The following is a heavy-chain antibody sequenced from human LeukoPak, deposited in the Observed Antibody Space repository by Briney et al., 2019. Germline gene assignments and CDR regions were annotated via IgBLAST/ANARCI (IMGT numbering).Heavy chain of an antibody. Sequence: GGSLRLSCVASGFTFSDYYMSWIRQAPGKGLEWVSYISSSDTTIYYADSVKGRFTISRDNSKNTLYLQMNSLRAEDTAVYYCAKERVLLWFGELYFDYWGQGTLVTVSS. CDR2: ISSSDTTI. V-gene: IGHV3-11*01. D-gene: IGHD3-10*01. CDR3: AKERVLLWFGELYFDY. J-gene: IGHJ4*02. CDR1: GFTFSDYY.